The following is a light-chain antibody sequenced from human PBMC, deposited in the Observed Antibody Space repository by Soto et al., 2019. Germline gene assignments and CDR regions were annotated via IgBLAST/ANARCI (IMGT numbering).Light chain of an antibody. CDR1: QDITKY. CDR3: QQYDNFPFT. Sequence: DIQMTQSPSSLSASVGDRVTITCQASQDITKYLNWCQQKQGEAPKLLINDASNVETGVPSRFSGSGCATDFTFTISSLQPEDVATDYCQQYDNFPFTFGPGTKVDIK. V-gene: IGKV1-33*01. CDR2: DAS. J-gene: IGKJ3*01.